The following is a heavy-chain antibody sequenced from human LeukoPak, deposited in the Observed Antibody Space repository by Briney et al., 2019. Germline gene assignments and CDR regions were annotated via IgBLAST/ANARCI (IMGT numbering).Heavy chain of an antibody. CDR3: AKDLERYFDWLLSEGYFQH. CDR1: GFTFSSYA. D-gene: IGHD3-9*01. V-gene: IGHV3-23*01. Sequence: GGSLRLSCAASGFTFSSYAMSWVRQAPGKGLEWVSAISGSGGSTYYADSVKGRFTISRDNSKNTLYLQMNSLRAEDTAVYYCAKDLERYFDWLLSEGYFQHWGQGTLVTVSS. CDR2: ISGSGGST. J-gene: IGHJ1*01.